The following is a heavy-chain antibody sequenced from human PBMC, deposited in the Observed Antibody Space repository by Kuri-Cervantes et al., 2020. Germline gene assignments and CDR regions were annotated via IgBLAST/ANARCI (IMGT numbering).Heavy chain of an antibody. CDR2: IYYSGST. V-gene: IGHV4-39*07. Sequence: GSLRLPCTVSGGSISSSSYYWGWIRQPPGKGLEWIGSIYYSGSTYYNPSLKSRVTISVDTSKIQFSLELSSVTAADTAVYYCARAPGDYGLEGNNWFDPWGQGALVTVSS. J-gene: IGHJ5*02. CDR3: ARAPGDYGLEGNNWFDP. D-gene: IGHD4-17*01. CDR1: GGSISSSSYY.